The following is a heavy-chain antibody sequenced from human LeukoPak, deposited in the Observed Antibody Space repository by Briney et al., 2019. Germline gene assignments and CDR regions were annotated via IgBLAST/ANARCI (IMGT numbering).Heavy chain of an antibody. CDR2: IIPIFGTA. Sequence: SVKVSCKASGYTFTGYYMHWVRQAPGQGLEWMGGIIPIFGTANYAQKFQGRVTITADESTSTAYMELSSLRSEDTAVYYCARGRVYYYDSSGRYYYGMDVWGQGTTVTVSS. J-gene: IGHJ6*02. V-gene: IGHV1-69*13. CDR1: GYTFTGYY. D-gene: IGHD3-22*01. CDR3: ARGRVYYYDSSGRYYYGMDV.